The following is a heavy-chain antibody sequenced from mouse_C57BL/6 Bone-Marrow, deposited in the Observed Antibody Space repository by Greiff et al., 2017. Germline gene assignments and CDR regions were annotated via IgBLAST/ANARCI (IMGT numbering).Heavy chain of an antibody. V-gene: IGHV1-81*01. D-gene: IGHD1-1*01. J-gene: IGHJ3*01. CDR2: IYPRSGNT. CDR3: ARGPDYGSSYAWFAY. Sequence: VQLQQSGAELARPGASVKLSCKASGYTFTSYGISWVKQRTGQGLEWIGEIYPRSGNTYYNEKFKGKATLTADKSSSTAYMEIRSLTSEDSAVYFCARGPDYGSSYAWFAYWGQGTLVTVSA. CDR1: GYTFTSYG.